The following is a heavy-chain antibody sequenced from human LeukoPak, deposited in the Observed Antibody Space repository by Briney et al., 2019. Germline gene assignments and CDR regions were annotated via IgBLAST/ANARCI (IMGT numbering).Heavy chain of an antibody. CDR2: IWYDGSNK. V-gene: IGHV3-33*01. CDR1: GFTFSSYG. Sequence: TGGSLRLSCAASGFTFSSYGMHWVRQAPGKGLEWVAVIWYDGSNKYYADSVKGRFTISRNNSKNTLYLQMNSLRAEDTAVYYCARGLGSGYDPIDYWGQGTLVTVSS. CDR3: ARGLGSGYDPIDY. D-gene: IGHD5-12*01. J-gene: IGHJ4*02.